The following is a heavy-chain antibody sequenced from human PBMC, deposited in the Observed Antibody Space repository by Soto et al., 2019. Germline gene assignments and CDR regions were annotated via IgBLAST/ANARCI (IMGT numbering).Heavy chain of an antibody. J-gene: IGHJ4*02. Sequence: PGGSLRLSCAASGFTFSSYAMSWVRQAPGKGLEWASAISGSGGSTYYADSVKGRFTISRDNSKNTLYLQMNSLRAEDTAVYYCAKVRELLREGSFDYWGQGTLVTVSS. D-gene: IGHD1-26*01. CDR1: GFTFSSYA. CDR3: AKVRELLREGSFDY. V-gene: IGHV3-23*01. CDR2: ISGSGGST.